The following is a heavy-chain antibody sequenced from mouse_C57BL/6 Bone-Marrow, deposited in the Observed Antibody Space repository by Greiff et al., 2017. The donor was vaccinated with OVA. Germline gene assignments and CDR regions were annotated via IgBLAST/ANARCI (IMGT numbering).Heavy chain of an antibody. Sequence: QVQLKESGAELVRPGASVTLSCKASGYTFTDYEMHWVKQTPVHGLEWIGAIDPETGGTAYNQKFKGKAILTADKSSSTAYMELRSLTSEDSAVYYCTRYPVITTVVATRDAMDYWGQGTSVTVSS. J-gene: IGHJ4*01. CDR1: GYTFTDYE. CDR3: TRYPVITTVVATRDAMDY. CDR2: IDPETGGT. D-gene: IGHD1-1*01. V-gene: IGHV1-15*01.